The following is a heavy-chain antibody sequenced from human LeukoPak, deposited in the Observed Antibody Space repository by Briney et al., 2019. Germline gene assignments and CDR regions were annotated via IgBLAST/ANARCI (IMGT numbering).Heavy chain of an antibody. CDR3: THWGSSWYDF. Sequence: SETLSLTCTVSGYSISSGYYWGWIRQPPGQGLEWIGSIYHSGSTYYNPSLKSRVTISKDTSKNQFSLKLSSVTAADTAVYYCTHWGSSWYDFWGQGTLVTVSS. J-gene: IGHJ5*01. CDR2: IYHSGST. V-gene: IGHV4-38-2*02. CDR1: GYSISSGYY. D-gene: IGHD6-13*01.